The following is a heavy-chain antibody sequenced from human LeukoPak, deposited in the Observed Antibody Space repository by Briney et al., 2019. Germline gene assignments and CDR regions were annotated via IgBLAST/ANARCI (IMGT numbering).Heavy chain of an antibody. Sequence: PSETLSLTCIVSGGSISSYYWSWIRQPPGKGLEWIGYIYYSGSTNYNPSLKSRVTISVDTSKNQFSLKLSSVTAADTAVYYCASVQSASDNWFDPWGQGTLVTVSS. CDR3: ASVQSASDNWFDP. V-gene: IGHV4-59*01. CDR1: GGSISSYY. J-gene: IGHJ5*02. CDR2: IYYSGST.